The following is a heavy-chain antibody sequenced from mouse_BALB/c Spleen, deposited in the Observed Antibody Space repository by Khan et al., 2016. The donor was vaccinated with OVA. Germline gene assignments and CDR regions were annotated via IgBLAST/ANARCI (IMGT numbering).Heavy chain of an antibody. Sequence: QVQLQQSGADLVKPGASVKLSCKTSGYTFTSYWIQWVKQTPGQGLGWIGQIFPGTGTTYYNDNFKGKATLTVDTSSSTAYMQLSSLTSEDSAEDVGARCYFGNCGFVYWGQGTLVTVSP. J-gene: IGHJ3*01. CDR1: GYTFTSYW. D-gene: IGHD2-1*01. CDR3: ARCYFGNCGFVY. V-gene: IGHV1S132*01. CDR2: IFPGTGTT.